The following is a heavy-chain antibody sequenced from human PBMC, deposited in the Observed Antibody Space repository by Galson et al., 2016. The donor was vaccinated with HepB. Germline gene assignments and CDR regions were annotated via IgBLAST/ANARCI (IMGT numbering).Heavy chain of an antibody. CDR2: DSMDGRRK. CDR1: GFTFSGYG. Sequence: SLRLSCAASGFTFSGYGMHWVRQAPGKGLEWVAADSMDGRRKFYADSVRGRFTISRDISNSMLFLQMSSLRGDDTAVYYCARRHEYCPPVGCSVDYWGQGTLVSVSS. J-gene: IGHJ4*02. V-gene: IGHV3-30*03. D-gene: IGHD2/OR15-2a*01. CDR3: ARRHEYCPPVGCSVDY.